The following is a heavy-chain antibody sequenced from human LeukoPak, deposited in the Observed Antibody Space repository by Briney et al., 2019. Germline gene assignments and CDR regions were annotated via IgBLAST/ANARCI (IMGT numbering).Heavy chain of an antibody. CDR1: GFTFGGYW. V-gene: IGHV3-7*01. CDR3: ARDRGYSTFDS. Sequence: GSLRNPCAGSGFTFGGYWMSWVRQAPGKGPEWGANMDQDGSEINYLDSVKGRFTISRDNAKNALYLWMNSLRADDTAVYYCARDRGYSTFDSWGQGVLVTVSS. CDR2: MDQDGSEI. J-gene: IGHJ4*02. D-gene: IGHD4-23*01.